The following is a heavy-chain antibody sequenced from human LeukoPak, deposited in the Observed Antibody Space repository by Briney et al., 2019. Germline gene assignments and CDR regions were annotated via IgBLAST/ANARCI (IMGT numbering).Heavy chain of an antibody. Sequence: PGGSLRLSCAASGFTVSSNYMSWVRQAPGKGLEWVAVISYDGSNKYYADSVKGRFTISRDNSKNTLYLQMNSLRAEDTAVYYCARGPQDIVATPLDYWGQGTLVTVSS. CDR1: GFTVSSNY. D-gene: IGHD5-12*01. V-gene: IGHV3-30-3*01. CDR2: ISYDGSNK. J-gene: IGHJ4*02. CDR3: ARGPQDIVATPLDY.